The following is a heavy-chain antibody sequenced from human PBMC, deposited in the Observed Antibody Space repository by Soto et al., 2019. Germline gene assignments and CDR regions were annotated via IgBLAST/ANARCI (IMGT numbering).Heavy chain of an antibody. V-gene: IGHV1-18*01. CDR3: ARDRNAYSDSSGYYTLHWFDP. D-gene: IGHD3-22*01. J-gene: IGHJ5*02. Sequence: QVQLVQSGAEVKKPGASVKVSCKASGYTFTSYGISWVRQAPGQGLEWMGWISAYNGNTNYAQKLQGRVTMTTDTSTSTAYMELRSLRSDDTAVYYCARDRNAYSDSSGYYTLHWFDPWGQGTLVTVSS. CDR2: ISAYNGNT. CDR1: GYTFTSYG.